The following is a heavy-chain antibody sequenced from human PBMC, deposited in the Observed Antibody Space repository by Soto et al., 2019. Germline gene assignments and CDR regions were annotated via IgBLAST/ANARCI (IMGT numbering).Heavy chain of an antibody. CDR2: IFYSGSF. Sequence: QVQLQESGPGLVKPSQTLSLTCNVSGGSISSGTAYWSWIRQRPGKGLEWIGYIFYSGSFYYTPSLRGRVMILADTSKNQFTLRLSSVTAADTAVYYCVRAPETPSVLGVALPYFFDYWGQGALVTVSS. D-gene: IGHD3-3*01. CDR3: VRAPETPSVLGVALPYFFDY. J-gene: IGHJ4*02. V-gene: IGHV4-31*03. CDR1: GGSISSGTAY.